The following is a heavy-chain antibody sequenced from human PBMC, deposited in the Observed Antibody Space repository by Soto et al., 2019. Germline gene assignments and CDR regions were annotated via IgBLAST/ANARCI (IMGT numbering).Heavy chain of an antibody. CDR2: IYYSGST. J-gene: IGHJ4*02. V-gene: IGHV4-59*08. CDR1: GGSISSYY. CDR3: ARSYGSAIDY. D-gene: IGHD1-26*01. Sequence: PSETLSLTCTVSGGSISSYYWSWFRQPPGKGLEWIGYIYYSGSTNYNPSLKSRVTISVDTSKNQFSLKLSSVTAADTAGYYCARSYGSAIDYWGQGTLVTVSS.